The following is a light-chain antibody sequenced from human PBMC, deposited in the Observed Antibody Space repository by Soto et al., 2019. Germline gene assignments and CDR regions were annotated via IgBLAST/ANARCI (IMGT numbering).Light chain of an antibody. V-gene: IGLV2-14*01. CDR3: SSYTSSSTVV. CDR2: EVT. CDR1: SSDVGIYKY. J-gene: IGLJ2*01. Sequence: QSALTQPASVAGSPGQSITISCTGTSSDVGIYKYVSWYQQHPGKAPNLMIYEVTNRPSGVSNRFSGSKSGNTASLTISGLQAEDEDDYYCSSYTSSSTVVFGGGTKVTVL.